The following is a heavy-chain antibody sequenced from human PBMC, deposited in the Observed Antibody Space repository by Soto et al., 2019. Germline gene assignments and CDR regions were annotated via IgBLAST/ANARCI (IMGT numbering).Heavy chain of an antibody. CDR3: AREASIAVALNWFDP. CDR2: INPSGGST. Sequence: ASVKVSCKASGYTFTSYYMHWVRQAPGQGLEWMGIINPSGGSTSYAQKFQGRVTMTRDTSTSTVYMELSSLRSEDTAVYYCAREASIAVALNWFDPWGQGTLVTVPQ. V-gene: IGHV1-46*03. D-gene: IGHD6-19*01. CDR1: GYTFTSYY. J-gene: IGHJ5*02.